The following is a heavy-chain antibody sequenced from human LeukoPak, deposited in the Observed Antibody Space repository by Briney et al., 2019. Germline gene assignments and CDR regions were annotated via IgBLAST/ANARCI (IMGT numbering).Heavy chain of an antibody. D-gene: IGHD2-8*01. CDR2: ISSSGSTI. J-gene: IGHJ6*02. CDR3: ARSPFDIVLMVYADYYYGMDV. V-gene: IGHV3-48*03. Sequence: PGGSLRLSCAASGFTFSSYEMNWVRQAPGKGLEWVSYISSSGSTIYYADSVKGRFTISRDNAKNSLYLQMNSLRAEDTAVYYCARSPFDIVLMVYADYYYGMDVWGQGTTVTVSS. CDR1: GFTFSSYE.